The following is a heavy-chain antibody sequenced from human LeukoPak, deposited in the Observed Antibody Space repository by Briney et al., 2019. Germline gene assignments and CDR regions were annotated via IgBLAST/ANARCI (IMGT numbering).Heavy chain of an antibody. Sequence: PSETLSLTCTVSGGSIRSSSYYWGWIRQPPGKGLEWIGTIYYFGSTYYSPSLKSRVTISVDTSKNQFSLKLSSVTAADTAVYFCARGYCSGGSCYPDYWGQGTLVTVSS. CDR3: ARGYCSGGSCYPDY. D-gene: IGHD2-15*01. J-gene: IGHJ4*02. CDR1: GGSIRSSSYY. V-gene: IGHV4-39*07. CDR2: IYYFGST.